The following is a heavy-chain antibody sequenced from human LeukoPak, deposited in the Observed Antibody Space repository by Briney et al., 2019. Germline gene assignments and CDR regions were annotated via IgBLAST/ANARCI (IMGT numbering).Heavy chain of an antibody. CDR2: IYYSGNT. CDR3: ARERAAGNPSHFDY. V-gene: IGHV4-59*01. J-gene: IGHJ4*02. CDR1: GGSISSYY. Sequence: SETLSLTCTFSGGSISSYYWSWLRQPPGKGLEWIGSIYYSGNTYYNPSLKSRVTISLDTSKTQFSLKMNSMTAADTAVYYCARERAAGNPSHFDYWGQGSLVTVSS. D-gene: IGHD6-13*01.